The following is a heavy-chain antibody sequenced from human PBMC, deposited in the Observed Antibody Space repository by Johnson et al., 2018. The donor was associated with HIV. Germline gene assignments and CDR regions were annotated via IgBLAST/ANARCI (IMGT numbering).Heavy chain of an antibody. CDR2: ITFDGTTK. CDR3: ARRFFPGITVALDAFGI. CDR1: GLNFSDYS. V-gene: IGHV3-30*04. D-gene: IGHD6-19*01. J-gene: IGHJ3*02. Sequence: QVQLVESGGGVVQPGTSMRLSCVVSGLNFSDYSMHWVRQTPGKGLEWVAVITFDGTTKYYADSVKGRFTISRDNAKNSLYLQMNSLKTEDTAVYYCARRFFPGITVALDAFGIWGQGTMVTVSS.